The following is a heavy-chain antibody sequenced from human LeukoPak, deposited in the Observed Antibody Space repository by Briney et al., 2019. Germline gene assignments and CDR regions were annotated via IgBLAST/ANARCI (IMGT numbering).Heavy chain of an antibody. J-gene: IGHJ4*02. CDR1: GGSISSYY. Sequence: SETLSLTCTVSGGSISSYYWSWIRQPPGKGLEWIGYIYCSGSTNYNPSLKSRVTISVDTSKNQFSLKLSSVTAADTAVYYCARGGGGPYFDYWGQGTLVTVSS. CDR2: IYCSGST. CDR3: ARGGGGPYFDY. V-gene: IGHV4-59*01. D-gene: IGHD3-10*01.